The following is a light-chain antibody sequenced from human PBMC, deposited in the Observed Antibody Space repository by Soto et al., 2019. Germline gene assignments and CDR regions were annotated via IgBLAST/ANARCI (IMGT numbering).Light chain of an antibody. Sequence: EIVLTQSPGTLSLSPGERATLSCRASQRVSSSYLAWYQQKPGQAPRLLIYGASSRATGIPDRFSGSGSGTDFTLTISRLEPEDFAVYYCQQYGSSPETFGPGTKVDI. CDR3: QQYGSSPET. CDR1: QRVSSSY. V-gene: IGKV3-20*01. CDR2: GAS. J-gene: IGKJ3*01.